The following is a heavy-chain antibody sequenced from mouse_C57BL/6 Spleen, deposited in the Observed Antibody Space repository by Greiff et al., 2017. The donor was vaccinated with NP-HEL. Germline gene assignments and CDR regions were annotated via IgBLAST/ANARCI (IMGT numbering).Heavy chain of an antibody. V-gene: IGHV1-82*01. D-gene: IGHD2-3*01. CDR2: IYPGDGDT. Sequence: VQLQQSGPELVKPGASVKISCKASGYAFSSSWMNWVKQRPGKGLEWIGRIYPGDGDTNYNGKFKGKATLTADKSSSTAYMQLSSLTSEDSAVYFGARWNDGDYNYYAMDYWGQGTSVAVSS. CDR3: ARWNDGDYNYYAMDY. CDR1: GYAFSSSW. J-gene: IGHJ4*01.